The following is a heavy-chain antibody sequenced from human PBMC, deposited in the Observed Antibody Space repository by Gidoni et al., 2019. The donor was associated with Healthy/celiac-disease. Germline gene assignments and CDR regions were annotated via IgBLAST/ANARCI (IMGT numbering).Heavy chain of an antibody. D-gene: IGHD4-4*01. Sequence: QVQLVQSGAEVKKPGSSVKVSCKASGGTFSSYAISWVRQAPGQGLEWMGWIIPIFGTANDAQKFQGRVTITADESTSTAYMELSSLRSEDTAVYYCARVPGRGNYDYYYYGMDVWGQGTTVTVSS. CDR3: ARVPGRGNYDYYYYGMDV. J-gene: IGHJ6*02. CDR1: GGTFSSYA. V-gene: IGHV1-69*01. CDR2: IIPIFGTA.